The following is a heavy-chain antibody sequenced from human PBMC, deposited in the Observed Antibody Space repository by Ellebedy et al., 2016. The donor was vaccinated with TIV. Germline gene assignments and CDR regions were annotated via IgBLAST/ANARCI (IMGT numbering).Heavy chain of an antibody. CDR3: AKDRGHDYGDQLSS. V-gene: IGHV3-23*01. J-gene: IGHJ4*02. CDR1: GFTFSSYG. D-gene: IGHD4-17*01. CDR2: MSGSGGST. Sequence: GGSLRLXXVASGFTFSSYGMSWVRQAPGKGLEWVPGMSGSGGSTNYADSVKGRFTISRDNSKNTLYLQMNNLRAEDTAVYYCAKDRGHDYGDQLSSWGQGTLVTVSS.